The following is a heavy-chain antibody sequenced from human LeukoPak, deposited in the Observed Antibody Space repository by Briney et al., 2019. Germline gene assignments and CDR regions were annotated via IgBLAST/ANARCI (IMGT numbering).Heavy chain of an antibody. D-gene: IGHD3-22*01. CDR3: ARGQYYYDSSGYYLDY. V-gene: IGHV1-8*01. CDR2: MNPNSGNT. CDR1: GYTFTSYD. J-gene: IGHJ4*02. Sequence: ASVKVSCKASGYTFTSYDINWVRQATGQGLEWMGWMNPNSGNTGYAQKLQGRVTMTRNTAISTAYMELSSLRSEDTAVYYCARGQYYYDSSGYYLDYWGQGTLVTVSS.